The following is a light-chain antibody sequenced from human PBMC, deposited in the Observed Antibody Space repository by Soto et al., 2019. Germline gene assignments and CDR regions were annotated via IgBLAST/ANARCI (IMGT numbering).Light chain of an antibody. CDR1: QSISNW. Sequence: DILMTQSPSTLSASVGDRATITCRASQSISNWLAWYQQKPGQAPRLLIYKASSLESGVPSRFSGSGSGTEFTITISRLQADAFASYYCHQYSSYWTFGQGTKVAIK. V-gene: IGKV1-5*03. CDR3: HQYSSYWT. J-gene: IGKJ1*01. CDR2: KAS.